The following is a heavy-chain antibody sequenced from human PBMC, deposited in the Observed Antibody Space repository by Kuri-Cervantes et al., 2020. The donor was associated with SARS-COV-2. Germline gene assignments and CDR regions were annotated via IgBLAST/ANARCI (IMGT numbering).Heavy chain of an antibody. CDR3: ARESGSSGWYGFDY. J-gene: IGHJ4*02. Sequence: ASVKVSCKVSGYTFTSYVISWVRQAPGQGLEWMGWISAYNGNTNYAQKLQGRVAMTTDTSTSTAYMELRSLRSDDTAVYYCARESGSSGWYGFDYWGQGTLVTVSS. V-gene: IGHV1-18*04. CDR1: GYTFTSYV. CDR2: ISAYNGNT. D-gene: IGHD6-19*01.